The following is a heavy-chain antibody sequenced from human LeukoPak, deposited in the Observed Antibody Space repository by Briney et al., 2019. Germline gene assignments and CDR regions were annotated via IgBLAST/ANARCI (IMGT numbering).Heavy chain of an antibody. CDR3: ARRRGWKQQLVYFDY. J-gene: IGHJ4*02. D-gene: IGHD6-13*01. V-gene: IGHV4-59*08. Sequence: PSETLSLTCTVSGGSISSYYWSWIRQLPGKGLEWIGYLFHSGTPRYNPSLKSRVTISADTSKNQFFLTLNSTTAADTAVYFCARRRGWKQQLVYFDYWGQGTLATVSS. CDR2: LFHSGTP. CDR1: GGSISSYY.